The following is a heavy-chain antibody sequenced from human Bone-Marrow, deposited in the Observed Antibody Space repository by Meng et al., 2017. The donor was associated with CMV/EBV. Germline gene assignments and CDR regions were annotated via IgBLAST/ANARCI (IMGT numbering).Heavy chain of an antibody. Sequence: VLLLKSRWCVVKPRVPLRFAFAASRLTFDAYYISSIRQAPGKGLWLVSYISSSSSYTNYTDSVKGRFTISRDNATHSLYLQMNTLRAEDTALYYCARHTMGVDYWGQGPLVTVSS. J-gene: IGHJ4*02. V-gene: IGHV3-11*03. CDR1: RLTFDAYY. CDR2: ISSSSSYT. CDR3: ARHTMGVDY. D-gene: IGHD3-10*01.